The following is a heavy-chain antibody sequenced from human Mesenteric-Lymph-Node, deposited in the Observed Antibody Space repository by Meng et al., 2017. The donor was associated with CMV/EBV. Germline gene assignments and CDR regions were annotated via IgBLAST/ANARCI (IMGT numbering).Heavy chain of an antibody. J-gene: IGHJ4*02. CDR1: GFTFNSNG. Sequence: GGSLRLSCAASGFTFNSNGMHWVRQAPGKGLEWVAFVRYGESDRYYADFAKGRFTISRDNSRNTLYLQMNSLRAEDTAVYYCAKKYYDFWSGFEYFDHWGQGTLVTVSS. V-gene: IGHV3-30*02. CDR3: AKKYYDFWSGFEYFDH. CDR2: VRYGESDR. D-gene: IGHD3-3*01.